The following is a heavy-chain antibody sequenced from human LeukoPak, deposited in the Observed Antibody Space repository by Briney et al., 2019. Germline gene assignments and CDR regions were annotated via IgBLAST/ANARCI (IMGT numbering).Heavy chain of an antibody. D-gene: IGHD6-6*01. CDR3: ARGYSSSSYFDY. V-gene: IGHV1-2*02. J-gene: IGHJ4*02. CDR2: INPNSGGT. Sequence: ASVKVSCKASGYTFTGYYMYWVRQAPGQGLEWMGWINPNSGGTNYAQKFQGRVTMTRDTSISTAYMEMSRLRSDDAAVYYCARGYSSSSYFDYWGQGTLVTVSS. CDR1: GYTFTGYY.